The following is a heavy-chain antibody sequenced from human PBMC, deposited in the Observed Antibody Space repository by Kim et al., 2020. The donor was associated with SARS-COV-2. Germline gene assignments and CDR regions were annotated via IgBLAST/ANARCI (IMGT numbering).Heavy chain of an antibody. CDR3: AIGPVGATSYYYYMDV. Sequence: GLGWMGGFDTEDGETIYAQKFQGRVTMTEDTSTDTAYMELSSLRSEDTAVYYCAIGPVGATSYYYYMDVWGKGTTVTVSS. D-gene: IGHD1-26*01. V-gene: IGHV1-24*01. J-gene: IGHJ6*03. CDR2: FDTEDGET.